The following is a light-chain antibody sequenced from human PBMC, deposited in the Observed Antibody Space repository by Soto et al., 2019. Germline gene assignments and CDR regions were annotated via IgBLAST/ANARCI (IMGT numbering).Light chain of an antibody. CDR2: AAS. CDR1: QSISSY. J-gene: IGKJ1*01. CDR3: QQSYSTPPT. Sequence: DLQMTQSPSTLSGSVGDRVTITCRASQSISSYFNWYQQKPGKAPKLLIYAASSLQSGVPSRFSGSGSGTDFTLTISSLQPEDFATYYCQQSYSTPPTFGQGTKVDIK. V-gene: IGKV1-39*01.